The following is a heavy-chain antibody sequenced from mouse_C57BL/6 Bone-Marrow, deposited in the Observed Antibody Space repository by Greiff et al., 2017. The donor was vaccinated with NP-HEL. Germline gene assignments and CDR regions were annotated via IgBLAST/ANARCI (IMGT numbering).Heavy chain of an antibody. J-gene: IGHJ3*01. D-gene: IGHD2-3*01. CDR1: GFTFSSYG. CDR3: ARQAMRGWFAY. CDR2: ISSGGSYT. V-gene: IGHV5-6*02. Sequence: DVKLVESGGDLVKPGGSLKLSCAASGFTFSSYGMSWVRQTPDKRLEWVATISSGGSYTYYPDSVKGRFTISRDNAKNTLYLQMSSLKSEDTAMYYCARQAMRGWFAYWGQGTLVTVSA.